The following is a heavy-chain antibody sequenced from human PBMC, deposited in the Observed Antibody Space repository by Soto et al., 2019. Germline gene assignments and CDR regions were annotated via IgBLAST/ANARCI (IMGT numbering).Heavy chain of an antibody. CDR3: AREGYSSRWYRAPAGMDV. CDR2: IYYSGST. V-gene: IGHV4-59*01. Sequence: SETLSLTCTVSGGSISSYYWSWIRQPPGKGLEWIGYIYYSGSTNYNPSLKSRVTISVDTSKNQFSLKLSSVTAADTAVYFYAREGYSSRWYRAPAGMDVGGQGTTLTASS. CDR1: GGSISSYY. J-gene: IGHJ6*02. D-gene: IGHD6-13*01.